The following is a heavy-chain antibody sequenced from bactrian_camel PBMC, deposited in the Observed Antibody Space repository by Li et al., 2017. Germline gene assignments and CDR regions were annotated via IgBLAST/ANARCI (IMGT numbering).Heavy chain of an antibody. CDR2: IDSDGSAA. D-gene: IGHD5*01. CDR3: AARYQGGFGYGGLCRDDPTDFPY. V-gene: IGHV3S6*01. J-gene: IGHJ6*01. Sequence: HVQLVESGGGSVQAGGSLRLSCVASGNTLTSSCMAWLRQVPGKPREMVARIDSDGSAAYSDSVKGRFTISKGNAKNTLFLQMSSLKPDVTAMYCCAARYQGGFGYGGLCRDDPTDFPYWGRGTQVTVS. CDR1: GNTLTSSC.